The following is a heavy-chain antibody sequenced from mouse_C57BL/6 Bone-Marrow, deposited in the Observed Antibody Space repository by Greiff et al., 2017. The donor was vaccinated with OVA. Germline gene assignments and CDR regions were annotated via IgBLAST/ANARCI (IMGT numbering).Heavy chain of an antibody. CDR2: IDPSDSYT. CDR3: ASCYGSSYY. Sequence: QVQLQQPGAELVKPGASVKLSCKASGYTFTSYWMQWVKQRPGQGLEWIGVIDPSDSYTNYNQKFKGQATLTVDTSSSTAYMQLSSLTSEDSAVYDCASCYGSSYYWGQGTAVTVSS. D-gene: IGHD1-1*01. CDR1: GYTFTSYW. V-gene: IGHV1-50*01. J-gene: IGHJ4*01.